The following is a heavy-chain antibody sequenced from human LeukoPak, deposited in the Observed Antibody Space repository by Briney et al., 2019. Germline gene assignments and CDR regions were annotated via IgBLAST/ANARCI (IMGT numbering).Heavy chain of an antibody. Sequence: GESLKISCQASGYTFTDYWVGWVRQLPGKGLEWMGIIYCDGSKTTYSPSFQSQVTISVDKSTSTAYLQWSSLKASDTAIYFCARRAELGMRYFDFWGQGALLVVSS. CDR2: IYCDGSKT. CDR1: GYTFTDYW. CDR3: ARRAELGMRYFDF. D-gene: IGHD7-27*01. J-gene: IGHJ5*01. V-gene: IGHV5-51*01.